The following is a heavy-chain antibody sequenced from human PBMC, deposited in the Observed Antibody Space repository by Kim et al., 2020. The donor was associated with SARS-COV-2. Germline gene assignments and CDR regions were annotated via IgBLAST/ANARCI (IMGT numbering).Heavy chain of an antibody. CDR1: GFTFDDYA. Sequence: GGSLRLSCAASGFTFDDYAMHWVRQAPGKGLEWVSGISWNSGSIGYADSVKGRFTISRDNAKNSLYLQMNSLRAEDTALYYCAKSGPSGLSGYADYWGQGTLVTVSS. CDR2: ISWNSGSI. J-gene: IGHJ4*02. V-gene: IGHV3-9*01. CDR3: AKSGPSGLSGYADY. D-gene: IGHD2-15*01.